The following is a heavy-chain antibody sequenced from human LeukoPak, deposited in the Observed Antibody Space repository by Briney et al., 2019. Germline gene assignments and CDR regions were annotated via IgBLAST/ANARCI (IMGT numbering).Heavy chain of an antibody. V-gene: IGHV4-59*01. CDR2: IYYSGST. CDR1: GGSISSYY. D-gene: IGHD5-24*01. Sequence: SETLSLTCTVSGGSISSYYWSWIRQPPGKGLEWIGYIYYSGSTNYNPSLKSRVTISVDTSKNQFSLKLSSVTAADTAVYYCARDPVELATTEYDYWGQGTLVTVSS. J-gene: IGHJ4*02. CDR3: ARDPVELATTEYDY.